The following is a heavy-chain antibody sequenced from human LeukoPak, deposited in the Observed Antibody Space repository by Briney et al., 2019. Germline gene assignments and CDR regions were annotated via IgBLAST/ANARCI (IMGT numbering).Heavy chain of an antibody. CDR1: GFTFSSYA. CDR2: ISYDGSNK. Sequence: GGSLRLSCAASGFTFSSYAMHWVRQAPGKGLEWVAVISYDGSNKYYADSVKGRFTISRDNSKNTLYLQMNRLRAEDTAVYYCARDRACSGGSCYLFDYWGQGTLVTVSS. V-gene: IGHV3-30*04. J-gene: IGHJ4*02. CDR3: ARDRACSGGSCYLFDY. D-gene: IGHD2-15*01.